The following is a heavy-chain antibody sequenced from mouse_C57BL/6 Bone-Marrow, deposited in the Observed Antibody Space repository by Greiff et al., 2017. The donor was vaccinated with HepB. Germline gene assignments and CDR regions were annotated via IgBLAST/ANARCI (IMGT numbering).Heavy chain of an antibody. Sequence: QVQLKESGAELVKPGASVKLSCKASGYTFTEYTIHWVKQRSGQGLEWIGWFYPGSGSIKYNEKFKDKATLTADKSSSTVYMELSRLTSEDSAVYFCARDEEGGSWFAYWGQGTLVTVSA. V-gene: IGHV1-62-2*01. CDR1: GYTFTEYT. CDR3: ARDEEGGSWFAY. J-gene: IGHJ3*01. CDR2: FYPGSGSI.